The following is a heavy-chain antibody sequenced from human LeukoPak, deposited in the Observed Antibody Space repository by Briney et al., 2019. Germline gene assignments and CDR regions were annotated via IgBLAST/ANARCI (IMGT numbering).Heavy chain of an antibody. J-gene: IGHJ4*02. D-gene: IGHD3-22*01. V-gene: IGHV3-15*01. Sequence: GGSLRLSCAASGFTFDDYGMSWVRQGPGKGLEWVGRIKSKTDGGTIDYAAPVKGRFTISRDDSKNTLYLQVNSLKTEDTAVYYCTTESLHYSDSSGYYPYWGQGTLVTVSS. CDR3: TTESLHYSDSSGYYPY. CDR2: IKSKTDGGTI. CDR1: GFTFDDYG.